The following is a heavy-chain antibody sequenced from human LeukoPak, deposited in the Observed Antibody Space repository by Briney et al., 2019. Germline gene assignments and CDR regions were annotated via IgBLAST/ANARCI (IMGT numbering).Heavy chain of an antibody. D-gene: IGHD5-24*01. CDR2: ISYDGSNK. V-gene: IGHV3-30*18. CDR1: GSTFSSYG. CDR3: AKDGRVEMAFFDY. J-gene: IGHJ4*02. Sequence: GGSLRLSCAASGSTFSSYGMHWVRQAPGKGLEWVAVISYDGSNKYYADSVKGRFTISRDNSKNTLYLQMNSLRAEDTAVYYCAKDGRVEMAFFDYWGQGTLVTVSS.